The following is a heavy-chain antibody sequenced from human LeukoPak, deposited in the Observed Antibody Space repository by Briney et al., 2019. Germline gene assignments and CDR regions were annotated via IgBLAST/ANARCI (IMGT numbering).Heavy chain of an antibody. D-gene: IGHD3-3*01. CDR1: GFTFSRYW. CDR2: IKQDESEK. V-gene: IGHV3-7*04. J-gene: IGHJ3*02. CDR3: ARVGFYAFDI. Sequence: PGGSLRLSCAASGFTFSRYWMSWVRQAPGKGLEWVANIKQDESEKYYVDSVKGRFSISRDNAKNSLYLQMNSLRAGDTAEYYCARVGFYAFDIWGQGTKVTVSS.